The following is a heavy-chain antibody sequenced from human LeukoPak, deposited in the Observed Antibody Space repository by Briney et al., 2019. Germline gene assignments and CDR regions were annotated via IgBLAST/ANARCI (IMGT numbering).Heavy chain of an antibody. CDR3: ARSSTITIFGVINWFDP. CDR1: GGSISSYY. J-gene: IGHJ5*02. Sequence: PSETLSLTCTVSGGSISSYYWSWIRQSAGKGLEWIGRISTSGSASYNPPLKSRLTMSVDTSKNQFSLTLSSVTAADTAVYCCARSSTITIFGVINWFDPWGQGTLVTVSS. V-gene: IGHV4-4*07. D-gene: IGHD3-3*01. CDR2: ISTSGSA.